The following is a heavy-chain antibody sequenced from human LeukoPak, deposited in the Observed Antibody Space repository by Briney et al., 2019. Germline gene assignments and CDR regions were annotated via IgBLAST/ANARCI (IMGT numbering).Heavy chain of an antibody. J-gene: IGHJ4*02. V-gene: IGHV4-59*08. CDR2: IYYSGST. D-gene: IGHD2-21*01. Sequence: SETLSLTCTISGGSIFSYYWSWIRQPPGKGLEWMGYIYYSGSTNYNPSLKSRVTISVDTSKNQFSLRVSSVTAADTAVYYCARHLNNCGDDCYIFDYWGQGTLVTVSS. CDR3: ARHLNNCGDDCYIFDY. CDR1: GGSIFSYY.